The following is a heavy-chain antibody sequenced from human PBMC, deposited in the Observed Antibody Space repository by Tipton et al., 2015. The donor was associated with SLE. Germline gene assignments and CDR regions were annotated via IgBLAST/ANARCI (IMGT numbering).Heavy chain of an antibody. J-gene: IGHJ3*02. CDR1: GGSISSSSYY. D-gene: IGHD6-13*01. CDR2: IYYSGST. CDR3: ARVGFSIAASGFYAFDI. Sequence: TLSLTCTVSGGSISSSSYYWGWIRQPPGKGLEWIGSIYYSGSTYYNPSLKSRVTISVDTSKNQFSLKLSSVTAADTAVFYCARVGFSIAASGFYAFDIWGKGKMVSASS. V-gene: IGHV4-39*07.